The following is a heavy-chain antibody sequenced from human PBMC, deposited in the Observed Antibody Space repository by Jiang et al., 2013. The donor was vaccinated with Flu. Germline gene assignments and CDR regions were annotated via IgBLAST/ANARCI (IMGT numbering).Heavy chain of an antibody. Sequence: GGSVSSGSYYWSWIRQPPGKGLEWIGYIYYSGSTNYNPSLKSRVTISVDTSKNQFSLKLSSVTAADTAVYYCARAPCSGGSCYHTGGWFDPWGQGTLVTVSS. CDR3: ARAPCSGGSCYHTGGWFDP. V-gene: IGHV4-61*01. CDR1: GGSVSSGSYY. D-gene: IGHD2-15*01. CDR2: IYYSGST. J-gene: IGHJ5*02.